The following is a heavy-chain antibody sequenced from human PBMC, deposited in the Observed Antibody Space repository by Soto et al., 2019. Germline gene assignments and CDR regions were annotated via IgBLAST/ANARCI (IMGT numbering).Heavy chain of an antibody. CDR3: GRRVFEYGSGSPLYNMEV. CDR1: GGSISSSTHY. J-gene: IGHJ6*03. V-gene: IGHV4-39*01. Sequence: SETLSLTCTVSGGSISSSTHYWAWVRQPPGKGLEWIGSIYYSESIYYNPSLKSRVTVFVETSKSQFALRLNTWTAGDTAVYYCGRRVFEYGSGSPLYNMEVWGQGTRVT. CDR2: IYYSESI. D-gene: IGHD6-25*01.